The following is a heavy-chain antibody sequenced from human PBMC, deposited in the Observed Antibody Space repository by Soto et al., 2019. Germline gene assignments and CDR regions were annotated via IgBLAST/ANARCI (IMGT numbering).Heavy chain of an antibody. CDR3: ARDRGLDY. Sequence: QVQLVESGGGVVQPGRSLRLSCAASGFTFSSYAMHWVRQAPGKGLEWVAVISYDGSNKYYADSVKGRFTISRDNSKNTLYLQMNSLRAEVTAVYYCARDRGLDYWGQGTLVTVSS. CDR1: GFTFSSYA. J-gene: IGHJ4*02. V-gene: IGHV3-30-3*01. CDR2: ISYDGSNK.